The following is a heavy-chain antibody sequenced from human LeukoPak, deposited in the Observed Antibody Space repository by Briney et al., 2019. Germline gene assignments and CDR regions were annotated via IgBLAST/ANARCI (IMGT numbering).Heavy chain of an antibody. CDR2: IYYSGST. J-gene: IGHJ4*02. D-gene: IGHD3-10*01. CDR3: ARAGRFGELPYDY. CDR1: GGSISSYY. Sequence: KPSETLSLTCTVSGGSISSYYWSWIRQPPGKGLEWIGYIYYSGSTNYNPSLKSRVTISVDTSKNQFSLKLSSVTAADTAVYYCARAGRFGELPYDYRGQGTLVTVSS. V-gene: IGHV4-59*08.